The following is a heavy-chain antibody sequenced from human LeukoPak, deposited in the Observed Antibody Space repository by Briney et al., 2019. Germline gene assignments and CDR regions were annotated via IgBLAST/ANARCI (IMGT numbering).Heavy chain of an antibody. Sequence: GALRLSCAASEFTFSSYSMSWVRQAPGKGLEWVSYISSTASSIYYADSVRGRFTISRDNAKNSLYLQMNSLRAEDTAVYYCARGVTYHGGDWFDPWGQGTLVTVSS. V-gene: IGHV3-48*04. CDR2: ISSTASSI. CDR1: EFTFSSYS. CDR3: ARGVTYHGGDWFDP. J-gene: IGHJ5*02. D-gene: IGHD4-23*01.